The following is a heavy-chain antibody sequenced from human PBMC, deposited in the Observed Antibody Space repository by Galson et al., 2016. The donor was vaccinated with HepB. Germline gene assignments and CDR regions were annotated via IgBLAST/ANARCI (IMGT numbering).Heavy chain of an antibody. CDR1: GYTLNELS. CDR2: FDPEDGET. Sequence: SVKVSCKVSGYTLNELSMHWVRQAPGKGLEWMGGFDPEDGETIYAQKFQGRVTMTEDTSTDTAYMELSSLRSEDPAVYYCATGRSGRYKYNWFDPWGQGTLVTVSS. CDR3: ATGRSGRYKYNWFDP. J-gene: IGHJ5*02. D-gene: IGHD3-10*01. V-gene: IGHV1-24*01.